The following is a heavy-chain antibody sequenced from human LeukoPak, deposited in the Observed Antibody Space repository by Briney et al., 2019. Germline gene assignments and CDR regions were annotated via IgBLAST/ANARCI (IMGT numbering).Heavy chain of an antibody. CDR3: ARPPEEGVIPYYFDY. CDR1: GFTFSSYA. CDR2: ISYDGSNK. J-gene: IGHJ4*02. D-gene: IGHD3-16*02. V-gene: IGHV3-30*04. Sequence: SGGSLRLSCAASGFTFSSYAMHWVRQAPGKGLEWVAVISYDGSNKYNADSVKGRFTISRDNSKNTLYLQMNSLRAEDTAVYYCARPPEEGVIPYYFDYWGQGTLVTVSS.